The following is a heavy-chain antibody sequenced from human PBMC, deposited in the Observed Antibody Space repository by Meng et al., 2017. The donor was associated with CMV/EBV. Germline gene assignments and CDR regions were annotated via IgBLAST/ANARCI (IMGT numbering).Heavy chain of an antibody. J-gene: IGHJ4*02. V-gene: IGHV4-39*07. CDR1: GDSINSAHNI. CDR2: IYYSKST. D-gene: IGHD2-21*01. CDR3: ARHGMWLIRNAY. Sequence: LPLQHSRPGLVKPSEPLSPTGTVSGDSINSAHNIWGWIRQPPGKGLEWIASIYYSKSTYYNPSLKSRVTIAVDTSKNQFSLRLSSVTAADTAVYYCARHGMWLIRNAYWGQGTLVTVSS.